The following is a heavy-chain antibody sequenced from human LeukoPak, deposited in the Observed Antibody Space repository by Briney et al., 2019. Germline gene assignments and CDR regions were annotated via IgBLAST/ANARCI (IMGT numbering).Heavy chain of an antibody. CDR3: ARSYDSSGYYYGPYFDY. J-gene: IGHJ4*02. Sequence: SVKVSCKASGGTFISYAISWVRQAPGQGLEWMGGIIPIFGTANYAQKFQGRVTITADESTSTAYMELSSLRSEDTAVYYCARSYDSSGYYYGPYFDYWGQGTLVTVSS. V-gene: IGHV1-69*13. CDR2: IIPIFGTA. D-gene: IGHD3-22*01. CDR1: GGTFISYA.